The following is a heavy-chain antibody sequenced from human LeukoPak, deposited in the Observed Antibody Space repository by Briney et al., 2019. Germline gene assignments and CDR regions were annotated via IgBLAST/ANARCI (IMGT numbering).Heavy chain of an antibody. CDR2: IYSTSSDSV. Sequence: SETLSLTCTVSGSSINGHYWSWLRQPPGKGLEWIGYIYSTSSDSVLYNPFLKSRVPLSFDTFNNHLSLSLTSVTAADTAIFYWGGPHFGAAEGIHPWGPGTLVTVSS. V-gene: IGHV4-59*08. J-gene: IGHJ5*02. D-gene: IGHD6-25*01. CDR3: GGPHFGAAEGIHP. CDR1: GSSINGHY.